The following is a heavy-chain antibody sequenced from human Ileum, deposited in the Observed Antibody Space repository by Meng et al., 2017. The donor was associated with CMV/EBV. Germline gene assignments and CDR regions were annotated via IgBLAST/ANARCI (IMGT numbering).Heavy chain of an antibody. V-gene: IGHV4-34*01. CDR2: INHSGST. CDR3: ARRVTGIYYFDY. D-gene: IGHD7-27*01. Sequence: AETLSLTCAVYGGAFSDYYWSWVRQPPGKGLEWIGEINHSGSTNYNPCLKSRVTISVYTSKKQFSLKLTSVTAADKAVYYCARRVTGIYYFDYWGQGTLVTVSS. J-gene: IGHJ4*02. CDR1: GGAFSDYY.